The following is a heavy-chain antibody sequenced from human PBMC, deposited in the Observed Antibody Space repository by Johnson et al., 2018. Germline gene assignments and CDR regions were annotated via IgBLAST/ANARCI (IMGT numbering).Heavy chain of an antibody. J-gene: IGHJ6*03. CDR3: AREGIEWQWPERYYDYMDV. D-gene: IGHD6-19*01. Sequence: VQLVESGGGVVQPGRSLRLSCAASGFTFSYYAMHWVRQAPGKGLEWVAVISYDGSNKYYADSVKGRFTISRDNSKNTLYLQMNSLGAEDTAGYYCAREGIEWQWPERYYDYMDVWGKGTTLTVSS. CDR1: GFTFSYYA. V-gene: IGHV3-30-3*01. CDR2: ISYDGSNK.